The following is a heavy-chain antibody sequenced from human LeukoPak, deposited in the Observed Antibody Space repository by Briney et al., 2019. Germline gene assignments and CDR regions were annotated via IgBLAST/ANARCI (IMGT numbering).Heavy chain of an antibody. Sequence: SEALSLTCAVSGYSISSGYYWGWIRQPPGKGLEWIGSIYHSGSTYYNPSLKSRVTISVDTSKNQFSLKLSSVTAADTAVYYCARDRRGMVREYYFDYRGQGTLVTVSS. D-gene: IGHD3-10*01. CDR1: GYSISSGYY. CDR3: ARDRRGMVREYYFDY. V-gene: IGHV4-38-2*02. J-gene: IGHJ4*02. CDR2: IYHSGST.